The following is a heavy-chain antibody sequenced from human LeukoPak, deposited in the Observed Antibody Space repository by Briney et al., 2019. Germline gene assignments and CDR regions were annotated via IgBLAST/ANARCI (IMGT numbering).Heavy chain of an antibody. CDR3: ARDTARITTPGGPDY. V-gene: IGHV1-18*04. Sequence: EASVKVSCKASGYTFTGYYMHWVRQAPGQGLEWMGWISAYNDNTKYAQNLQGRVTLTTDTSTSTAYMELRSLTSDDTALYYCARDTARITTPGGPDYWGQGTLVTVSS. D-gene: IGHD6-13*01. J-gene: IGHJ4*02. CDR2: ISAYNDNT. CDR1: GYTFTGYY.